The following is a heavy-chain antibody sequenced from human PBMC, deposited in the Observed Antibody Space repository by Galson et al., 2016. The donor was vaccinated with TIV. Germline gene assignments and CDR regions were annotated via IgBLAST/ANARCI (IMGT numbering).Heavy chain of an antibody. CDR2: IIPLSHTP. CDR3: VNIQKTNTYDS. Sequence: SVKVSCKASGGTLTSYAINWVRQAPGQGLEWMGGIIPLSHTPNYAQKYHDRITIVADKSTGTVYMELRRLTSEDTAVYYCVNIQKTNTYDSWGRGTLFTVSS. J-gene: IGHJ4*02. CDR1: GGTLTSYA. D-gene: IGHD2-15*01. V-gene: IGHV1-69*06.